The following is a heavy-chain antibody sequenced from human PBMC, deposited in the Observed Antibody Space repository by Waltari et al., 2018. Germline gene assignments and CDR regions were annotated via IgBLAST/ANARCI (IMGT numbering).Heavy chain of an antibody. J-gene: IGHJ6*03. V-gene: IGHV4-4*07. CDR3: ARGVRGVVIAHYYYYMDV. CDR2: IYTSGST. D-gene: IGHD2-21*01. Sequence: QVQLQESGPGLVKPSETLSLTCTVSGGSISSYSWSWLRQPAGKGLEWIGRIYTSGSTNYNPSLKSRVTMSVDTSKNQFSLKLSSVTAADTAVYYCARGVRGVVIAHYYYYMDVWGKGTTVTISS. CDR1: GGSISSYS.